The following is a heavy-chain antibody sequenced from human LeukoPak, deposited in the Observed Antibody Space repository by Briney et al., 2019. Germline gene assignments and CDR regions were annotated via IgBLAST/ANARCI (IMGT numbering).Heavy chain of an antibody. CDR2: ISGSGGST. CDR3: ARVWKRWLQMRGEGGLVY. D-gene: IGHD5-24*01. J-gene: IGHJ4*02. V-gene: IGHV3-23*01. CDR1: GFTFSSYA. Sequence: GGSLRPSCAASGFTFSSYAMSWVRQAPGKGLEWVSAISGSGGSTYYADSVKGRFTISRDNSKNTLYLQMNSLRAEDTAVYYCARVWKRWLQMRGEGGLVYWGQGTLVTVSS.